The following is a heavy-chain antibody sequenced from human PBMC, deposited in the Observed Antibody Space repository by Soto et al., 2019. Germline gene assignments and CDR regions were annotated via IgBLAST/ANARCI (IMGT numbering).Heavy chain of an antibody. V-gene: IGHV3-33*01. Sequence: LSCAAAGVNIVNFGRRWVLKAQGKGLEWVAVIWYDGSNKYYADSVKGRFTISRDNSKNTLYLQMNSLRAEDTAVYYCARDQEPEVELAPFDYWGQGTLVTVSS. CDR1: GVNIVNFG. CDR2: IWYDGSNK. J-gene: IGHJ4*02. CDR3: ARDQEPEVELAPFDY. D-gene: IGHD2-8*02.